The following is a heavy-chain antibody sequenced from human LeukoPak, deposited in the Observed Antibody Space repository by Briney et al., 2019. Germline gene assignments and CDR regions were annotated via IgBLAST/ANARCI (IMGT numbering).Heavy chain of an antibody. CDR3: ASQEPDYDFWSGYRYAY. V-gene: IGHV4-34*01. Sequence: SETLSLTCAVYGGSFSGYYWSWIRQPPGKGLEWIGEINHSGSTNYNPSLKSRVTISVDTSKNQFSLKLSSVTAADTAVYYCASQEPDYDFWSGYRYAYWGQGTLVTVSS. J-gene: IGHJ4*02. CDR2: INHSGST. CDR1: GGSFSGYY. D-gene: IGHD3-3*01.